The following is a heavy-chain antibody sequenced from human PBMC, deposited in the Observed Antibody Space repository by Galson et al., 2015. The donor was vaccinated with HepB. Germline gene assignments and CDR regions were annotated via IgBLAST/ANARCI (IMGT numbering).Heavy chain of an antibody. Sequence: SLRLSCAASGFTFSGSAMHWVRQASGKGLEWVGRIRSKANSYATAYAASVKGRFTISRDDSKNTAYLQMNSLKTEDTAVYYCTRPISSWVDYPTYYYGMDVWGQGTTVTVSS. CDR1: GFTFSGSA. CDR2: IRSKANSYAT. CDR3: TRPISSWVDYPTYYYGMDV. D-gene: IGHD6-13*01. J-gene: IGHJ6*02. V-gene: IGHV3-73*01.